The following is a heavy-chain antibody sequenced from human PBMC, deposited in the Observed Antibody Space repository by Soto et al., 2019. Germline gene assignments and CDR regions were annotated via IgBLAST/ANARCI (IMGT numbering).Heavy chain of an antibody. V-gene: IGHV3-30*18. CDR3: AKYVHYTGWNLPFEP. Sequence: GGSLRLSCTAAGFSFSTYGMHWVRQAPGKGLEWMAVISNDGRDRYYADSVRGRFTVSRDNSRNSLYLEMSSLRPEDTAVYYCAKYVHYTGWNLPFEPWGQGTLVTVSS. J-gene: IGHJ5*02. CDR1: GFSFSTYG. CDR2: ISNDGRDR. D-gene: IGHD6-19*01.